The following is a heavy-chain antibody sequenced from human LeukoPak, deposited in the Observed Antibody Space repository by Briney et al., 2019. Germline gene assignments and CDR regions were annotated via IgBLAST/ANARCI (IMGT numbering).Heavy chain of an antibody. V-gene: IGHV4-59*01. D-gene: IGHD3-9*01. J-gene: IGHJ5*02. Sequence: PSETLSLTCTVTGGFIISYYWSWIRPPPGKGLDWMGYIYYSGSTNYNPSLKSRVTISVDTSKNQFSLKLSSVTAADTAVYYCAGTLRYFDWSALGNWFDPWGQGTLVTVSS. CDR3: AGTLRYFDWSALGNWFDP. CDR1: GGFIISYY. CDR2: IYYSGST.